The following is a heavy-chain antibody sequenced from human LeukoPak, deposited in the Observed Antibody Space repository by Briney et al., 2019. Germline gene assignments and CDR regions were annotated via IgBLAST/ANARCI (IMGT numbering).Heavy chain of an antibody. CDR2: ISGRSDNT. V-gene: IGHV3-23*01. D-gene: IGHD3-9*01. Sequence: GASLRLSCAASGFIFSNYAMYWVRQAPGKGLEWVSAISGRSDNTYYADSVKGRFTLSRDSAKNTLYLQMNSLRADDTAVYYCAKWGDYDVLTGYYVSDFWGQGTLVTVSS. CDR3: AKWGDYDVLTGYYVSDF. J-gene: IGHJ4*02. CDR1: GFIFSNYA.